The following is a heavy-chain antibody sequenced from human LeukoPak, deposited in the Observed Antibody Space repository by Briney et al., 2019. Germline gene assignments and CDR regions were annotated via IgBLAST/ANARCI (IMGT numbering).Heavy chain of an antibody. V-gene: IGHV4-34*01. CDR2: INHSGST. J-gene: IGHJ4*02. D-gene: IGHD6-19*01. Sequence: SESLSLTCAVYGGSFSGYYWSGIRPPPGKGVEWSGEINHSGSTNYNPSLKSRVTISVDTSKNQFSLKLSSVTAADTAVYYCARGRSSGWTSPFDYWGQGPLVTVSS. CDR3: ARGRSSGWTSPFDY. CDR1: GGSFSGYY.